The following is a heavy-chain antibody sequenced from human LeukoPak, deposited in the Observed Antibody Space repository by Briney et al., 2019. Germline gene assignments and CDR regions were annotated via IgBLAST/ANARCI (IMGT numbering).Heavy chain of an antibody. CDR1: GFTFSSYA. J-gene: IGHJ4*02. CDR2: ISYDGSNK. V-gene: IGHV3-30-3*01. CDR3: ARDQAVNPRYYFDY. Sequence: PGGSLRLSCAASGFTFSSYAMHWVRQAPGKGLEWVAVISYDGSNKYYADSVKGRFTISRDNSKNTLYLQMNSLRAEDTAVYYCARDQAVNPRYYFDYWGQGTLVTVSS. D-gene: IGHD6-19*01.